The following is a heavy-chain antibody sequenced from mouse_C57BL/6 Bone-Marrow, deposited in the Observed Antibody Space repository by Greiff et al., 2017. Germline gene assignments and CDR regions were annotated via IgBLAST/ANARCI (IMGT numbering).Heavy chain of an antibody. CDR3: ASDGYGFLDV. CDR2: IHPNSGST. V-gene: IGHV1-64*01. CDR1: GYTFTSYW. J-gene: IGHJ1*03. D-gene: IGHD2-3*01. Sequence: QVQLQQSGAELVKPGASVKLSCKASGYTFTSYWMHWVKQRPGQGLEWIGMIHPNSGSTNYNEKFKSKATLTVDKSSSTAYMQLSSLTSEDSAVYYCASDGYGFLDVWGTGTTVTVSS.